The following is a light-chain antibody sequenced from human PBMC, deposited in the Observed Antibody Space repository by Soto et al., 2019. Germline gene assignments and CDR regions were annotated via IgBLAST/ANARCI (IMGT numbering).Light chain of an antibody. V-gene: IGLV2-11*01. J-gene: IGLJ1*01. Sequence: QSVLTQPRSVSGSPGQSVTISCTGTSSDVGDYNYVSWYQQYPGKAPKLMIYDVSKRPSGVPDRFSGSKSGNTASLTISGLQAEDEADYYCCSYAVSSTYVFVTGTKLTVL. CDR3: CSYAVSSTYV. CDR1: SSDVGDYNY. CDR2: DVS.